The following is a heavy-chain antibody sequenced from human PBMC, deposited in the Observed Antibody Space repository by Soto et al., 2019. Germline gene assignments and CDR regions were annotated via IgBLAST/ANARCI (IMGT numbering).Heavy chain of an antibody. CDR1: GGSITSSGYY. CDR2: ISYTGIT. J-gene: IGHJ1*01. V-gene: IGHV4-39*01. CDR3: MRDSGNYRTSN. D-gene: IGHD1-26*01. Sequence: QLQLQESGPRLVRPSETLSLTCIVSGGSITSSGYYWGYIRQPPGQGLEWIASISYTGITYYNPSLKSRVTISRDTSKNQCSLDLSSVTAADTAVYYCMRDSGNYRTSNWGQGILITVSS.